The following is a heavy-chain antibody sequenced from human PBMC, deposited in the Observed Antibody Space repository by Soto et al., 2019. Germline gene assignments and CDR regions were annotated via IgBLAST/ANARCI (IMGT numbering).Heavy chain of an antibody. V-gene: IGHV3-7*03. CDR1: GFTFSSYW. CDR3: ARDRAAGTTTPYFDY. CDR2: IKQDGSEK. Sequence: GGSLRLSCAASGFTFSSYWMSWVRQAPGKGLGWWANIKQDGSEKYYVDSVKGRFTISRDNAKNSLYLQMNSLRAEDTAVYYCARDRAAGTTTPYFDYWGQGTLVTVSS. D-gene: IGHD6-13*01. J-gene: IGHJ4*02.